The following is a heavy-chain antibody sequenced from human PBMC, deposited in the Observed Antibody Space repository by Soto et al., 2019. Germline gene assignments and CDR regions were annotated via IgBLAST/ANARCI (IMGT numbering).Heavy chain of an antibody. V-gene: IGHV3-23*01. D-gene: IGHD3-10*01. CDR1: GFSFTRHA. CDR2: ISDTGSST. J-gene: IGHJ4*02. CDR3: AKGSASVRPYYFDY. Sequence: EVQLLESGGGLVQPGGSLRLSCAASGFSFTRHAMSWVRQAPGKGLEWVSAISDTGSSTWYVDSVKGRFTISRDNSKNTLSLQMNSLRAEDTAVYYCAKGSASVRPYYFDYWGQGSLVTVSS.